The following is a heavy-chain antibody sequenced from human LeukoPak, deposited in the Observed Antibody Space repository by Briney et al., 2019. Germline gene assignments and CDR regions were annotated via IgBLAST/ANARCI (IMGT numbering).Heavy chain of an antibody. CDR1: GGSFSGYY. D-gene: IGHD3-22*01. J-gene: IGHJ4*02. V-gene: IGHV4-34*01. CDR2: INHSGST. CDR3: ARVNYDSSGYYQEYYFDY. Sequence: SETLSLTCAVYGGSFSGYYWSWIRQPPGKGLEWIGEINHSGSTNYNPSLKSRVTISVDRSKNQFSLKLSSVTAADTAVYYCARVNYDSSGYYQEYYFDYWGQGTLVTVSS.